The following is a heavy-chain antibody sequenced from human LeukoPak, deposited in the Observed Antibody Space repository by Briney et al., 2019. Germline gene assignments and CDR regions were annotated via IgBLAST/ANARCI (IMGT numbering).Heavy chain of an antibody. CDR1: GGPFSDYY. CDR2: ISHSGST. J-gene: IGHJ5*02. CDR3: ARGLSMLSSSGGSCYDWGWFDP. V-gene: IGHV4-34*01. Sequence: SETLSLTCAVYGGPFSDYYWSWIRQPPGAGLEWIGEISHSGSTNYNPSLKSRVTISLDTSNNQFSLKLSSVTAADAAVYYCARGLSMLSSSGGSCYDWGWFDPWGQGTLVTVSS. D-gene: IGHD2-15*01.